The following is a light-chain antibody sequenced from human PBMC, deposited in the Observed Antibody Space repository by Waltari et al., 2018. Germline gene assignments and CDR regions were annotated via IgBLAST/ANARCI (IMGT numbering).Light chain of an antibody. J-gene: IGKJ2*01. V-gene: IGKV1-5*03. CDR2: KAS. CDR3: QQYHSYSPYT. Sequence: DIQMTQSPSTLSASVGDRVTITCRASQTISIYLAWYQQKPGKAPNLLIYKASTLESGVPSRFSSSGSGTEFTLTISSLQPDDFATYYCQQYHSYSPYTFGQGTKLDIK. CDR1: QTISIY.